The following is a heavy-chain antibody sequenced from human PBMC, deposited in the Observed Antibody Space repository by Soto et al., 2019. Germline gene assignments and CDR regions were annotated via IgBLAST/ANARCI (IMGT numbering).Heavy chain of an antibody. D-gene: IGHD6-6*01. Sequence: SQTLSLTCAISGDSVSSNSAAWNWIRQSPSRGLEWLGRTYYRSKWYNDYAVSVKSRITITPDTSKNQFSRQLNSVTPEDTAVDYCARGEYSSSSGWFDPWGQGTLVTVSS. CDR2: TYYRSKWYN. V-gene: IGHV6-1*01. J-gene: IGHJ5*02. CDR1: GDSVSSNSAA. CDR3: ARGEYSSSSGWFDP.